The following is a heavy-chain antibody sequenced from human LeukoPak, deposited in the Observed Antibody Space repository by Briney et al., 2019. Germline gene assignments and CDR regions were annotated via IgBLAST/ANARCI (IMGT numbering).Heavy chain of an antibody. CDR1: GGSISSYY. Sequence: SETLSLTCTVSGGSISSYYWSWIRQPPGKGLEWIGSIYHTGSTYYNPSLKSRVTISVDTSKNQFSLKLNSVTAADTAVYYYARAVDSSGFSCFQHWGQGTLVTVSS. D-gene: IGHD3-22*01. V-gene: IGHV4-38-2*02. CDR2: IYHTGST. J-gene: IGHJ1*01. CDR3: ARAVDSSGFSCFQH.